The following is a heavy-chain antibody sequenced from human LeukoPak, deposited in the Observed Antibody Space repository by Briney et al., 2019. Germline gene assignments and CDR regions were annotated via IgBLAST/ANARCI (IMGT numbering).Heavy chain of an antibody. J-gene: IGHJ5*02. Sequence: SVKVSCKASGGTFSSYAISWVRQAPGQGLEWMGGIIPIFGTANYAQKFQGRVTITADESTSTAYMELSSLRPEDTAVYYCARAHCSSTSCLRWFDPWGQGTLVTVSS. CDR3: ARAHCSSTSCLRWFDP. V-gene: IGHV1-69*13. D-gene: IGHD2-2*01. CDR2: IIPIFGTA. CDR1: GGTFSSYA.